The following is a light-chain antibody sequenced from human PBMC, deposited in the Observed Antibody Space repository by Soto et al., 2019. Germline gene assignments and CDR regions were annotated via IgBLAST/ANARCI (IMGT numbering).Light chain of an antibody. CDR1: SGHSDYA. CDR3: QAGGTGGV. J-gene: IGLJ3*02. Sequence: QPVLTQSPSASASPGASVKLTCTLSSGHSDYAIAWHQQQPEKGPRYLLKVTSDGSHTKGDGIPDRFSGSSSGADRYLTISSLRSDDEADYYCQAGGTGGVFGGGTKLPVL. V-gene: IGLV4-69*01. CDR2: VTSDGSH.